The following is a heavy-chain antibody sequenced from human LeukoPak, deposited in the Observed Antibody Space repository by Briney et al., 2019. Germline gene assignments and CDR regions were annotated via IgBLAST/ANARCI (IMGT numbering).Heavy chain of an antibody. J-gene: IGHJ5*02. CDR2: IYYSGTT. V-gene: IGHV4-39*01. CDR3: ARSFLPGTIQWFDP. CDR1: GGSISRSSYY. Sequence: SETLSLTCTVSGGSISRSSYYWGWIRQPPGKGLEWVGSIYYSGTTYYNPSLKSRVTISVDTAKNQFSLRLSSVTAADTAVYYCARSFLPGTIQWFDPWGQGTLVTVSS. D-gene: IGHD1-7*01.